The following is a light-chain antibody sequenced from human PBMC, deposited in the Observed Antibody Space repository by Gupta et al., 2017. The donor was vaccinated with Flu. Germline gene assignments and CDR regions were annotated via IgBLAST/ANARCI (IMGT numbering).Light chain of an antibody. Sequence: IVMTQSPATLSLSPGERPTGSCRASQSVKNYLAWYQQKPGQAPRLLIYDAANRATGIPDRFSGSGYARDFTLTSNSREDEEFAVYYGHQGDGLTSFGHGTKVDI. CDR2: DAA. V-gene: IGKV3-11*02. J-gene: IGKJ3*01. CDR3: HQGDGLTS. CDR1: QSVKNY.